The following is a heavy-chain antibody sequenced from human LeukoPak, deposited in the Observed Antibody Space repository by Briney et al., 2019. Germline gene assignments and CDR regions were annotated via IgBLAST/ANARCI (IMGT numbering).Heavy chain of an antibody. CDR2: MYYSGST. Sequence: SRTLSLTCTVSGGSISSYYWSWIRQPPGKGLEWIGYMYYSGSTNYNPSLKSRVTIAVDTSKNQLSLKVSSVTAADTVVYYCARAGEGSSWYDYWGQGTLVTVSS. D-gene: IGHD6-13*01. V-gene: IGHV4-59*01. CDR1: GGSISSYY. J-gene: IGHJ4*02. CDR3: ARAGEGSSWYDY.